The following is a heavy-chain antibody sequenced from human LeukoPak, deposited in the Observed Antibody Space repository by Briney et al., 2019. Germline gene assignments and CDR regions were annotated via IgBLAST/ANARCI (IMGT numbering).Heavy chain of an antibody. J-gene: IGHJ4*02. CDR1: GDSLSSGYY. V-gene: IGHV4-38-2*01. Sequence: SETLSLTCSVTGDSLSSGYYWGWIRQPPGKALEWIGSVYHTGSTYYNPSLKTRLTIFVDTLTNQFSLRLTSVTAADTAMYFCARPLGRYSPYYFDHWGQGKLVTVSS. CDR2: VYHTGST. D-gene: IGHD3-10*01. CDR3: ARPLGRYSPYYFDH.